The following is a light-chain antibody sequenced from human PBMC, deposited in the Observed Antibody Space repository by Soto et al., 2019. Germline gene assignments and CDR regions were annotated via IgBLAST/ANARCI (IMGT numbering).Light chain of an antibody. J-gene: IGKJ5*01. V-gene: IGKV3-15*01. CDR1: ENVKFN. CDR2: NAS. CDR3: QQYYNWPLT. Sequence: EIVMTQSPATLSVSPGERATLSCRASENVKFNLAWYQQRPGQAPRLLFYNASTRATAFPARFSGSGSGTDYVLAISSLQSEDFAVYYCQQYYNWPLTFGQGTDWRL.